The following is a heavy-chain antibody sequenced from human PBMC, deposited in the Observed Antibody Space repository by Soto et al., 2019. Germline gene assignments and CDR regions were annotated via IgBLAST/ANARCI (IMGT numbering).Heavy chain of an antibody. CDR3: AKYYRFLEWLDAFDI. J-gene: IGHJ3*02. D-gene: IGHD3-3*01. CDR1: GFTFSSYA. V-gene: IGHV3-23*01. CDR2: ISGSGGST. Sequence: GGSLRLSCAASGFTFSSYAMSWVRQAPGKGLEWVSAISGSGGSTYYADSVKGRFTISRDNSKNTLYLQMNSLRAEDTAVYHCAKYYRFLEWLDAFDIWGQGTMVTVSS.